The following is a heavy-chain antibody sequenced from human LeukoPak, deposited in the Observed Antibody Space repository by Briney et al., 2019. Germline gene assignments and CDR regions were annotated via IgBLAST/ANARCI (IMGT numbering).Heavy chain of an antibody. CDR2: IYYSGST. Sequence: PSETLSLTCTVSGCSISSYYRSWVRQTPGKGLEWVGYIYYSGSTNYNPSLKSRVTISVDTSNNQFSPKQSSVTAAGTGVYYCARGTYSYAPFFDFWGQGTLVTVSS. CDR1: GCSISSYY. J-gene: IGHJ4*02. CDR3: ARGTYSYAPFFDF. D-gene: IGHD5-18*01. V-gene: IGHV4-59*08.